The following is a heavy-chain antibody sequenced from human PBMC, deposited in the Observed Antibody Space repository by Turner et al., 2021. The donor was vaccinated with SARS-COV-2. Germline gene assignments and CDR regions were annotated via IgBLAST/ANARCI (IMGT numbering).Heavy chain of an antibody. D-gene: IGHD6-19*01. CDR2: ISGRGGST. CDR3: AKPPGEQWLVLALVFDY. V-gene: IGHV3-23*01. J-gene: IGHJ4*02. CDR1: GFTFSSYA. Sequence: EVQLLESGGGLVQPGGSLMPPCAASGFTFSSYAMSWVRQAPGEGLEWVSAISGRGGSTYYADSVKGRFTISRDNSKNTRYLQMNRLRAEDTAVYYCAKPPGEQWLVLALVFDYWGQGTLVTVSS.